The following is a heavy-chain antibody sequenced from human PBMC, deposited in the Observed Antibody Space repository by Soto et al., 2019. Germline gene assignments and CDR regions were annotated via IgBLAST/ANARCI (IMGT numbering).Heavy chain of an antibody. V-gene: IGHV1-3*01. J-gene: IGHJ5*02. CDR1: GYTFTTCA. CDR3: GRDQSGTGYYVDWFDP. CDR2: INAGNGYT. D-gene: IGHD3-10*02. Sequence: ASVKVSCKTSGYTFTTCAMHWVGQAPGQRLEWMGYINAGNGYTRYSQQFQGRVTITRDTSASTVYMELTSLTSEDTAVYYCGRDQSGTGYYVDWFDPWGQGTLVTVSS.